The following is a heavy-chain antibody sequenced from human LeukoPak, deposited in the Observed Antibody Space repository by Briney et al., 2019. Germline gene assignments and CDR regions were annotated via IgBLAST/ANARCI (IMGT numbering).Heavy chain of an antibody. CDR2: INNDGTTT. CDR1: GFTFSGAW. Sequence: GGSLRLSCAASGFTFSGAWLHWVRQAPGKGLVWVSRINNDGTTTKYADFVKGRFTISRDNAKNTLYLQMNSLRAEDTAVYYCARVSGPGMNEYFHLWGQGTLVTVSS. CDR3: ARVSGPGMNEYFHL. J-gene: IGHJ1*01. V-gene: IGHV3-74*01. D-gene: IGHD3-10*01.